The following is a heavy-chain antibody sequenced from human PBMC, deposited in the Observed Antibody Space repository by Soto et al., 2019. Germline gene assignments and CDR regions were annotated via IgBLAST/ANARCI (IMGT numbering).Heavy chain of an antibody. D-gene: IGHD6-13*01. V-gene: IGHV3-23*01. CDR2: IRGSGGSA. CDR1: GFTFSDYG. CDR3: ARGDPQQLTSYYNYYYGMDV. J-gene: IGHJ6*02. Sequence: EVQLLESGGGLVQPGGSLRLSCAASGFTFSDYGMSWVRQAPGKGLEWVSGIRGSGGSAYYADSVKGRFTISRDNSKNTLYLQLNSLRVEDTAVYYCARGDPQQLTSYYNYYYGMDVWGQGTTVTVSS.